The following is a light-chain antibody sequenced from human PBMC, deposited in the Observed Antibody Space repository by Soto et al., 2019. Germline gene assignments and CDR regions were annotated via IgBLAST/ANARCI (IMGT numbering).Light chain of an antibody. J-gene: IGKJ1*01. Sequence: EIVLTQSPGTLSLSPGERATLSCRASQSVSSSYLAWYQQKPGQAPRLLIYGTSNRATGIPDRFSGSASGIDFTPTISRLEPEDFAVYYCQQYGSSPPWTFGQGTKVEIK. CDR2: GTS. V-gene: IGKV3-20*01. CDR3: QQYGSSPPWT. CDR1: QSVSSSY.